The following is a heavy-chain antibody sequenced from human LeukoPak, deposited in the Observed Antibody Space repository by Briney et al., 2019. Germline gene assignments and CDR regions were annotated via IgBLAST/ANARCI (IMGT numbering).Heavy chain of an antibody. CDR1: GFTFSSYA. V-gene: IGHV3-30*04. CDR3: ARDSGEVFYFDY. J-gene: IGHJ4*02. Sequence: PGGSLRLSCAASGFTFSSYAMHWVRQAPGKGLEWVAVISYDGSNKYYADSVKGRFTISRDNSKNTLYLQMNSLRAEDTAVYYCARDSGEVFYFDYWGQGTLVTVSS. D-gene: IGHD3-10*01. CDR2: ISYDGSNK.